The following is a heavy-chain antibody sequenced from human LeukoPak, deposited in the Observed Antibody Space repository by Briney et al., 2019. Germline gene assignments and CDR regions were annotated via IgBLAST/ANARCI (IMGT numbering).Heavy chain of an antibody. CDR3: ARETPLAVAGTYAFDY. CDR1: GFTFSSYG. Sequence: GGSLRLSCAASGFTFSSYGMHWVRQAPGKGLEWVSSISSTSNYIYYADSVKGRFTISRDNAKNSLYLQMNSLRAEDTAVYYCARETPLAVAGTYAFDYWGQGTLVTVSS. CDR2: ISSTSNYI. J-gene: IGHJ4*02. V-gene: IGHV3-21*01. D-gene: IGHD6-19*01.